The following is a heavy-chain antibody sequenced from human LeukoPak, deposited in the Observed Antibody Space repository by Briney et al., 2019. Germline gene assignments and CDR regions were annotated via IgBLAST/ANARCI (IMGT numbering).Heavy chain of an antibody. J-gene: IGHJ4*02. V-gene: IGHV3-23*01. D-gene: IGHD3-9*01. CDR1: GFTFSSCA. CDR2: ISGSGGIT. CDR3: AKDMVYYDILTGNFFDY. Sequence: GGSLRLSCAASGFTFSSCAMNWVRQAPGKGLEWVSGISGSGGITHYADSVRGRFTISRDNSKNTLYLQMNSLRAEDTAVYYCAKDMVYYDILTGNFFDYWGQGTLVTVSS.